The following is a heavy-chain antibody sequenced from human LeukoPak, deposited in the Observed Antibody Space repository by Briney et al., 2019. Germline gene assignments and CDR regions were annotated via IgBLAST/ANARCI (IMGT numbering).Heavy chain of an antibody. CDR1: GYTFTSYG. CDR2: ISGYNGNT. CDR3: ARGPLRLYSYDSSANYFRWFDP. J-gene: IGHJ5*02. D-gene: IGHD3-22*01. V-gene: IGHV1-18*01. Sequence: ASVKVSCKASGYTFTSYGISWVRQAPGQGLEWMGWISGYNGNTIYAQKFQDRVTMTTDTSTSTAYMELRSLRSDDTAVYYCARGPLRLYSYDSSANYFRWFDPWGQGTLVTVSS.